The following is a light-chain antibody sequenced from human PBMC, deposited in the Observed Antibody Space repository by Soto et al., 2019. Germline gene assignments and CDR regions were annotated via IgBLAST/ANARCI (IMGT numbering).Light chain of an antibody. CDR2: AAS. CDR1: QGIGNG. V-gene: IGKV1-17*01. Sequence: DIQMTQSPSSLSASVGDRVTITCRASQGIGNGLGWFQQKPGRAPKRLMYAASSLESGVPPRFSGSGSGTEFTLTISSLQPEDFATYYCLQHNSYPRTFGQGTKVDIK. J-gene: IGKJ1*01. CDR3: LQHNSYPRT.